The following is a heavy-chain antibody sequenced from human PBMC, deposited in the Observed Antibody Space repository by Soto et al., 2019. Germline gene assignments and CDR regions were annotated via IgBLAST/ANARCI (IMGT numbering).Heavy chain of an antibody. Sequence: QVQLVQSGAEVKKPGSSVKVSCKASGGTFSSYTISWVRQAPGQGLEWVGRIIPILGIANYAQKFQGRVTITADKSTSTAYMELSSLRSEDTAVYYCARSGLSGSYSPGYWGQGTLVTVSS. J-gene: IGHJ4*02. D-gene: IGHD1-26*01. CDR2: IIPILGIA. V-gene: IGHV1-69*02. CDR1: GGTFSSYT. CDR3: ARSGLSGSYSPGY.